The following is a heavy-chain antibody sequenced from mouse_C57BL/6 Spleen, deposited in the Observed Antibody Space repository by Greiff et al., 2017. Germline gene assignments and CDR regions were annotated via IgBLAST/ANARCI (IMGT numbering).Heavy chain of an antibody. V-gene: IGHV5-4*01. D-gene: IGHD3-2*02. CDR3: AREGETAQATWAY. Sequence: EVKLMESGGGLVKPGGSLKLSCAASGFTFSSYAMSWVRQTPEKRLEWVATISDGGSYTYYPDNVKGRFTISRDNAKNNLYLQMSHLKSEDTAMYYCAREGETAQATWAYWGQGTLVTVSA. J-gene: IGHJ3*01. CDR2: ISDGGSYT. CDR1: GFTFSSYA.